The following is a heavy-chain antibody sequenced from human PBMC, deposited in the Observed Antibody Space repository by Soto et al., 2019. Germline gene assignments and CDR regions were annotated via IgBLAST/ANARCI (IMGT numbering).Heavy chain of an antibody. D-gene: IGHD5-12*01. CDR3: ATHGWATDYLSWFDP. V-gene: IGHV4-59*02. CDR2: IYYSGNT. Sequence: PSETLSLTCTVSGGSVTSSYWSWIRQPPGKGLEWIGYIYYSGNTNYSPSLKSRVTISLDTSKNQFSLRLSSVTAADTAVYYCATHGWATDYLSWFDPWGQGTLVTVSS. CDR1: GGSVTSSY. J-gene: IGHJ5*02.